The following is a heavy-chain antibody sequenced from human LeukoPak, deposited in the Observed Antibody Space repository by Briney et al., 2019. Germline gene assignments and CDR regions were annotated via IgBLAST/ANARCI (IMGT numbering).Heavy chain of an antibody. CDR2: ISGSGDNT. V-gene: IGHV3-23*01. J-gene: IGHJ4*02. D-gene: IGHD3-22*01. CDR3: AKGSYYDSSGSFYFDY. Sequence: GGSLRLSCAASGFTFSDHAMSWVRQAPARGLEWVSGISGSGDNTYYADSVKGRFTISRDNSKNTLYVQVNSLGTEDTAAYYCAKGSYYDSSGSFYFDYWGQGTLVTVSS. CDR1: GFTFSDHA.